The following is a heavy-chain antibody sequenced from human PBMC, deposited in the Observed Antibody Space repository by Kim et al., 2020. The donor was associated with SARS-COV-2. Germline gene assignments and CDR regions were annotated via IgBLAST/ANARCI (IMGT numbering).Heavy chain of an antibody. J-gene: IGHJ4*02. V-gene: IGHV4-31*02. Sequence: SLKSRVTISVDTSKNQFSLQLSSVTAADTAVYYWARGRITIFGVVTEFDYWGQGTLVTVSS. CDR3: ARGRITIFGVVTEFDY. D-gene: IGHD3-3*01.